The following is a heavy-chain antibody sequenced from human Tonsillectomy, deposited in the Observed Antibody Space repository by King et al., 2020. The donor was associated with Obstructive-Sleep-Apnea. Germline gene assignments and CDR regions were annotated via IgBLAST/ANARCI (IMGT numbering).Heavy chain of an antibody. CDR1: GFTFSSYW. V-gene: IGHV3-7*03. J-gene: IGHJ4*02. CDR2: IKQDGSEK. Sequence: VQLVESGGGLVQPGGSLRLSCAASGFTFSSYWMSWVRQAPGKGLEWVANIKQDGSEKFYVDSVKGRFTISRDNAKNSLYLQMNSLRAEDTAVYYCARDLGYYYDSSGSHWGQGTLVTVSS. D-gene: IGHD3-22*01. CDR3: ARDLGYYYDSSGSH.